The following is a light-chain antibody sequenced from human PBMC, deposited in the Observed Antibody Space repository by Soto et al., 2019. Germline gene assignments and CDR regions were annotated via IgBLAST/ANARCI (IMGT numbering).Light chain of an antibody. CDR2: DAS. Sequence: EIVLTQSPATLSLSPGEIATLSCGASQSINNNYLAWYQQKPGLAPRLLIYDASTRAAGIPDRFSGSGSGTDFTLTISRLEPEDFAVYYCQQFDNLITFGGGTKVEIK. CDR1: QSINNNY. V-gene: IGKV3D-20*01. J-gene: IGKJ4*01. CDR3: QQFDNLIT.